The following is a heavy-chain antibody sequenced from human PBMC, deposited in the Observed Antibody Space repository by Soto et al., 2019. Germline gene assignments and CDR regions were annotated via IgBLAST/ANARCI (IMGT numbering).Heavy chain of an antibody. D-gene: IGHD6-13*01. CDR2: ISSSGSTI. Sequence: QVQLVESGGGLVKPGGSLRLSCAASGFTFSDYYMSWIRQAPGKGLEWVSYISSSGSTIYYADSVKGRFTISRDNAKNSLYLQMNSLRAEDTAVYYCARDQSGYSSSWYGGPNHDWGWFDPWGQGTLVTVSS. CDR1: GFTFSDYY. J-gene: IGHJ5*02. CDR3: ARDQSGYSSSWYGGPNHDWGWFDP. V-gene: IGHV3-11*01.